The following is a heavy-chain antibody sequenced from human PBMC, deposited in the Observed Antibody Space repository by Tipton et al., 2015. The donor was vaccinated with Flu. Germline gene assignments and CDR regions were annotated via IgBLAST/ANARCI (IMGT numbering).Heavy chain of an antibody. D-gene: IGHD3-22*01. CDR2: VYHNGNT. Sequence: TLSLTCVVSGYFIRSGYYWGWIRQPPGKGLEWIGSVYHNGNTYYNPTLQSRVTVSVDTSKNSFSLKLTSVTAADTAVYYCARDRWFHDSSGYPGDHWGQGSLVTVSA. J-gene: IGHJ4*02. CDR1: GYFIRSGYY. CDR3: ARDRWFHDSSGYPGDH. V-gene: IGHV4-38-2*02.